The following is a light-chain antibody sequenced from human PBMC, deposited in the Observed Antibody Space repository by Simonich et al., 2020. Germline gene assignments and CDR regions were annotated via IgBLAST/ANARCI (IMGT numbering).Light chain of an antibody. V-gene: IGLV4-69*01. CDR2: LNSDGNP. Sequence: QLVLTQSPSASASLGASVKLTCTLSSGHSSYAIAWHQQQPEKGPRYLMKLNSDGNPSKGDGIPDRFSGSSSGAERYLTISSLQSEDEADYYCQTWGTGINWVFGGGTKLTVL. J-gene: IGLJ3*02. CDR1: SGHSSYA. CDR3: QTWGTGINWV.